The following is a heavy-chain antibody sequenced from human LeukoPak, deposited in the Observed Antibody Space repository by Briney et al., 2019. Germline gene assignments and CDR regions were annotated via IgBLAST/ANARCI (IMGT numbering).Heavy chain of an antibody. V-gene: IGHV4-59*01. CDR3: ARSSGSSYYYYYYYMDV. J-gene: IGHJ6*03. CDR1: GGSFSSYY. D-gene: IGHD3-10*01. CDR2: IYYSGST. Sequence: SETLSLTCAVYGGSFSSYYWSWIRQPPGKGLEWIGYIYYSGSTNYNPSLKSRVTISVDTSKNQFSLKLSSVTAADAAVYYCARSSGSSYYYYYYYMDVWGKGTTVTISS.